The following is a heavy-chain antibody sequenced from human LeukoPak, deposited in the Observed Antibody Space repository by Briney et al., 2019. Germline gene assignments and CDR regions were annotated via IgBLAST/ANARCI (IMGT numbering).Heavy chain of an antibody. D-gene: IGHD4-23*01. J-gene: IGHJ4*02. CDR1: GLTFSSYG. CDR2: IRNDGSNK. Sequence: PGGSLRLSCAASGLTFSSYGMHGVRQGPGKGLEGVAFIRNDGSNKYYADSVKGRFTISRDNSKNTLYLQMNSLSVEDTAVYYCAKGARFIARGGIDYWGQGTLVTVSS. CDR3: AKGARFIARGGIDY. V-gene: IGHV3-30*02.